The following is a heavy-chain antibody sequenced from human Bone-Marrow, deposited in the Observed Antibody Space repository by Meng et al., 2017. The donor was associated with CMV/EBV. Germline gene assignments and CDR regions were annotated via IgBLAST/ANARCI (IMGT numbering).Heavy chain of an antibody. CDR2: ISAYNGNT. J-gene: IGHJ6*02. Sequence: ASVKVSCKASGYTFTSYGISWVRQAPGQGLEWMGWISAYNGNTNYAQKFQGRVTITADKSTSTAYMELSSLRSEDTAVYYCARASAPARVGIYYGSGSYQYYYGMDVWGQGTTVTVSS. CDR1: GYTFTSYG. V-gene: IGHV1-18*01. CDR3: ARASAPARVGIYYGSGSYQYYYGMDV. D-gene: IGHD3-10*01.